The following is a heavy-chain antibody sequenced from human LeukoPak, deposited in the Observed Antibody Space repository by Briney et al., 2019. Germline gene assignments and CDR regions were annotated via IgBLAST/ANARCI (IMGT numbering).Heavy chain of an antibody. J-gene: IGHJ4*02. Sequence: ASVKVSCKASGGTFSSYAISWVRQAPGQGLEWMGGIIPIFGTANYAQKFQGRVTITADESTSTAYMELSSLRSEDTAMYYCARVRCSSTSCYERGFDYWGQGTLVTVSS. CDR2: IIPIFGTA. V-gene: IGHV1-69*13. D-gene: IGHD2-2*01. CDR3: ARVRCSSTSCYERGFDY. CDR1: GGTFSSYA.